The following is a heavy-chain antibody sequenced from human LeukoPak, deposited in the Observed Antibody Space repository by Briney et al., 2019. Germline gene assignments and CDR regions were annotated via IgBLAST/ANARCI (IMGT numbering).Heavy chain of an antibody. J-gene: IGHJ5*02. Sequence: ASVKVSCKASGYTFTSYYMHWVRQAPGQGLEWMGIINPSGGSTSYAQKFQGRVTITADESTSTAYMELSSLRSEDTAVYYCARGGVDGSGSYYNFDWFDPWGQGTLVTASS. V-gene: IGHV1-46*01. CDR3: ARGGVDGSGSYYNFDWFDP. CDR1: GYTFTSYY. CDR2: INPSGGST. D-gene: IGHD3-10*01.